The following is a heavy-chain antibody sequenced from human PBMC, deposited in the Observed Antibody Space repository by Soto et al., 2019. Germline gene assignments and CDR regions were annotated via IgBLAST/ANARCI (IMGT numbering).Heavy chain of an antibody. CDR3: AILAVVGLRLQPPAGPCYGMDV. Sequence: QVQLQESGPGLVKPSQTLSLTCTVSGGSISSGGYYWSWIRQHPGKVLEWIGYIYYSGSTYYKPSLTRRVTISVDTSKNQYSLKRISVPAADTAVYYCAILAVVGLRLQPPAGPCYGMDVWGQGTTVTVSS. CDR2: IYYSGST. J-gene: IGHJ6*02. D-gene: IGHD2-21*01. CDR1: GGSISSGGYY. V-gene: IGHV4-31*03.